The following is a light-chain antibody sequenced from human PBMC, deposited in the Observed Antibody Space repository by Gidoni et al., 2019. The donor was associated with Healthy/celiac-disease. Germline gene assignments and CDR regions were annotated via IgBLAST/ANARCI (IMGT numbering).Light chain of an antibody. Sequence: EIVLTQSPATLSLSPGERATPSCRASQSVSSYLAWYQQKPGRAPRPLIYDASNRATGIPARFSGSGSGTDFTLTISSLEPEDFAVYYCQQRSNWPPYTFGQGTKLEIK. CDR2: DAS. CDR3: QQRSNWPPYT. V-gene: IGKV3-11*01. CDR1: QSVSSY. J-gene: IGKJ2*01.